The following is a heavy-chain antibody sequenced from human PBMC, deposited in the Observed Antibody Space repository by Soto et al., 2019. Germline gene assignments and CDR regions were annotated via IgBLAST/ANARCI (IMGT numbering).Heavy chain of an antibody. Sequence: GGSLRLSCAASGFTFSSYAMHWVRQAPGKGLEWVAVISYDGSNKYYADSVKGRFTISRDNSKNTLYLQMNSLRAEDTAVYYCAGSRITIFGVVTHFFDYWGQGTLVTVSS. CDR2: ISYDGSNK. D-gene: IGHD3-3*01. J-gene: IGHJ4*02. CDR1: GFTFSSYA. CDR3: AGSRITIFGVVTHFFDY. V-gene: IGHV3-30-3*01.